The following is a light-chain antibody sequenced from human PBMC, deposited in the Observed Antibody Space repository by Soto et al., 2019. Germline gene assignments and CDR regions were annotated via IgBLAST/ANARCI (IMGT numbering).Light chain of an antibody. CDR3: QQYNNWSWT. V-gene: IGKV3-20*01. CDR1: QSVSSSY. Sequence: DILLTQSPCALSLSPGERATLSCRASQSVSSSYLAWYQQKPGQAPRLLIYGASSRATGIPARFSGSGSGTDFTLTISRLEPEDFAVYYCQQYNNWSWTFGQGTKVDIK. CDR2: GAS. J-gene: IGKJ1*01.